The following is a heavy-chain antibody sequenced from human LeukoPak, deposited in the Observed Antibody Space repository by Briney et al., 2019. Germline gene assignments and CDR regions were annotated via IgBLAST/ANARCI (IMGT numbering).Heavy chain of an antibody. CDR1: GFTFNSYG. D-gene: IGHD3-3*01. CDR2: ISYDGSDK. CDR3: TKEFWSGYQYFDP. Sequence: GGSLRLSCAASGFTFNSYGMHWVRQAPGKGLEWVAVISYDGSDKYYSDSVKGRFTISRDNSKNTLYLQMDSLRAEDTALYYCTKEFWSGYQYFDPWGQGTLVTVSS. J-gene: IGHJ4*02. V-gene: IGHV3-30*18.